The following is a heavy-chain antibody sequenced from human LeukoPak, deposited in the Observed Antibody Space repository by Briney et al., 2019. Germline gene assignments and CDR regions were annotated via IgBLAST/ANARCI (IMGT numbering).Heavy chain of an antibody. J-gene: IGHJ4*02. CDR2: IYISGST. V-gene: IGHV4-4*07. D-gene: IGHD5-18*01. CDR3: ARDGLYTSGYSFFDY. CDR1: GASITSYH. Sequence: PSETLSLTCTVSGASITSYHWSWIRQSAGKGLEWIGRIYISGSTNYNPSLKSRVTMSIDTSKNQFSLRVSSVTAADTAVYYCARDGLYTSGYSFFDYWGQGTLVSVSS.